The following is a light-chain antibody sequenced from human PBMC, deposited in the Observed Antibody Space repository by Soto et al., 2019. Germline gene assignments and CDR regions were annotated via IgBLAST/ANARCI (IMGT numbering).Light chain of an antibody. Sequence: EIVMTQSPAPLSVSPGERATLSRRASQSVSSSYLAWYQQKPGQAPRLLIYGASSRATGIPDRFSGSGSGTDFTLTISRLEPEDFAVYYCQQYGSSPWTFGQGTKVDIK. J-gene: IGKJ1*01. CDR1: QSVSSSY. CDR3: QQYGSSPWT. V-gene: IGKV3-20*01. CDR2: GAS.